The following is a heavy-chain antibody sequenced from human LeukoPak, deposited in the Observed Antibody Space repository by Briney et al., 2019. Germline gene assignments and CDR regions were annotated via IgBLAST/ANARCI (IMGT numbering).Heavy chain of an antibody. J-gene: IGHJ4*02. CDR3: VRGSAFGDLDS. CDR1: GFTFSNYA. Sequence: GGSLRLSCSASGFTFSNYAMHWVRQALGKGLEYVSAISSNGGSTYYADSVKGRFTISRDNSKNTLHLQMSSLRAEDTAVYYCVRGSAFGDLDSWGQGTLVTVSS. CDR2: ISSNGGST. V-gene: IGHV3-64D*09. D-gene: IGHD3-10*01.